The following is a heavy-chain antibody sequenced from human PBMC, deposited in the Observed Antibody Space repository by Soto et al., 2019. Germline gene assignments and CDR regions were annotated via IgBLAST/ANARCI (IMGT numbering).Heavy chain of an antibody. V-gene: IGHV3-21*01. CDR2: ISSSSSYI. J-gene: IGHJ4*02. D-gene: IGHD1-26*01. CDR1: GFTFSSYS. CDR3: ARGNFSGSYSDY. Sequence: EVQLVESGGGLVKPGGSLRLSCAASGFTFSSYSMNWVRQAPGKGLEWVSSISSSSSYIYYADSVKGRFTISRDNAKNSLYLQKNSLRAEDTAVYYCARGNFSGSYSDYWGQGTLVTVSS.